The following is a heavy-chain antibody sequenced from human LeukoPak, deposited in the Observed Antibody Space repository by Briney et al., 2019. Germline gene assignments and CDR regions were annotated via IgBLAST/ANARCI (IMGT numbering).Heavy chain of an antibody. CDR1: GGSISSSSYY. Sequence: SETLSLTCTVSGGSISSSSYYWGWIRQPPGKGLEWIGTIYYSGSTYYNPSLKSRVTISVDTSKNQFSLKLSSVTAADTAVYYCARGNIIVVVVAATPMGFDYWGQGTLVTVSS. CDR2: IYYSGST. V-gene: IGHV4-39*07. D-gene: IGHD2-15*01. J-gene: IGHJ4*02. CDR3: ARGNIIVVVVAATPMGFDY.